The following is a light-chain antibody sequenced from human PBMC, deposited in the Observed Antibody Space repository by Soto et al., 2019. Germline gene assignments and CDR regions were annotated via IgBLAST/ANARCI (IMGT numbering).Light chain of an antibody. CDR2: GAS. V-gene: IGKV3-15*01. Sequence: IVMPQSPATLSVSPGERATLSCRASQSVSTKLAWFQQKPGQAPRLLIYGASTRATGIPARFSGSGSGTEFTLTISSLQSEDFALYYCQQHYNLPPITFGQVRRLAIK. J-gene: IGKJ5*01. CDR3: QQHYNLPPIT. CDR1: QSVSTK.